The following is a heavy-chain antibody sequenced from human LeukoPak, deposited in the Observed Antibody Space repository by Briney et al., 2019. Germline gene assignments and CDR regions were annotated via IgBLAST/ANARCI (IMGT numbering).Heavy chain of an antibody. J-gene: IGHJ4*02. CDR3: ASGRGSRYPFDY. V-gene: IGHV1-46*01. Sequence: ASVKVSCKASGYTFTSYYMHWVRQAPGQGLEWMGIINPSGGSTSYAQKFQGRVTMTRDTSTSTVYMELSRLRSDDTAVYYCASGRGSRYPFDYWGQGTLVTVSS. CDR1: GYTFTSYY. D-gene: IGHD1-1*01. CDR2: INPSGGST.